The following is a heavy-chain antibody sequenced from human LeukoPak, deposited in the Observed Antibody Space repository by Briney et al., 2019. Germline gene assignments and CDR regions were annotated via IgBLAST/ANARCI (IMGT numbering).Heavy chain of an antibody. Sequence: PSETLSLTCAVSGASISSGNYWSWIRQPAGKELEWIGRISTSGSTNYNPSLKSRATISVDTSKNQFSLKVNSVTAADTAVYYCARGGSYSDFDSWGQGTLVTVSS. CDR3: ARGGSYSDFDS. D-gene: IGHD1-26*01. CDR1: GASISSGNY. J-gene: IGHJ4*02. CDR2: ISTSGST. V-gene: IGHV4-61*02.